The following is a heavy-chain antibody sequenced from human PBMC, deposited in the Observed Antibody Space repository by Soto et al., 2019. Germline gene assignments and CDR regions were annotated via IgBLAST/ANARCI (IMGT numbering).Heavy chain of an antibody. V-gene: IGHV3-33*08. CDR3: GRGGFSTNWRFDY. Sequence: GGSLRLSCAASGFTFSDYAMHWVRQAPGKGLEWVASIWFDGATKYYADSVKGRFTISRGNSKNTVYLQMNSLRAEDSALYHCGRGGFSTNWRFDYWGQGTLVTVSS. J-gene: IGHJ4*02. D-gene: IGHD6-13*01. CDR1: GFTFSDYA. CDR2: IWFDGATK.